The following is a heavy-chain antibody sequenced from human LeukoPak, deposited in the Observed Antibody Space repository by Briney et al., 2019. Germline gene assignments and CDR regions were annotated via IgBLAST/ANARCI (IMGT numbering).Heavy chain of an antibody. V-gene: IGHV3-64D*06. Sequence: GGSLRLSCSASGFTFSSYAMYWVRQAPGKGLEYVSAITSNGGSAYYADSVKGRFTFSRDNSRNTLYLQMSSLRAEDTAVYYCVGFRATAGLYWGQGTLVTVSS. CDR3: VGFRATAGLY. CDR1: GFTFSSYA. D-gene: IGHD6-13*01. CDR2: ITSNGGSA. J-gene: IGHJ4*02.